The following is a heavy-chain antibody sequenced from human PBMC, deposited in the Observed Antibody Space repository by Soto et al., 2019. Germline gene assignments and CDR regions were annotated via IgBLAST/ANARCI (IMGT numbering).Heavy chain of an antibody. D-gene: IGHD3-3*01. V-gene: IGHV1-18*01. CDR1: SYTFTIYG. CDR2: ISAYNGNT. Sequence: ASVKVSCKASSYTFTIYGISWVRQAPGQGLEWMGWISAYNGNTNYAQKLQGRVTMTTDTSTSTAYMELRSLRSDDTAVYYCARVITIFGVVGHDAFDIWGQGTMVTVSS. CDR3: ARVITIFGVVGHDAFDI. J-gene: IGHJ3*02.